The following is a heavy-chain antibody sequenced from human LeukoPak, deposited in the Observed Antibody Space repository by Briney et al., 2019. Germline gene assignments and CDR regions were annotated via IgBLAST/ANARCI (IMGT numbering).Heavy chain of an antibody. CDR1: GGTFSSYA. CDR3: ATQGWGPQAYYYYMDV. CDR2: IIPIFGTA. D-gene: IGHD3-16*01. V-gene: IGHV1-69*05. J-gene: IGHJ6*03. Sequence: SVKVSCKASGGTFSSYAISWVRQAPGQGLEWMGRIIPIFGTANYAQKFQGRVTITTDESTSTAYMELSSLRSEDTAVYYCATQGWGPQAYYYYMDVWGKGTTVTVSS.